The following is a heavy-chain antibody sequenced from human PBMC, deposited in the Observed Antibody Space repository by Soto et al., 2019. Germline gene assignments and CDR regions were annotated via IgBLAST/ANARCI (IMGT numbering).Heavy chain of an antibody. V-gene: IGHV1-3*01. D-gene: IGHD3-10*01. CDR1: GYTFTSYA. J-gene: IGHJ6*02. CDR2: INAGNGNT. CDR3: ARSEYYYGSGSPYYYYYGMDV. Sequence: ASVKVSCKASGYTFTSYAMHWVRQAPGQRLEWMGWINAGNGNTKYSQKFQGRVTITRDTSASTAYMELSSLRSEDTAVYYCARSEYYYGSGSPYYYYYGMDVWGQGTTVTVSS.